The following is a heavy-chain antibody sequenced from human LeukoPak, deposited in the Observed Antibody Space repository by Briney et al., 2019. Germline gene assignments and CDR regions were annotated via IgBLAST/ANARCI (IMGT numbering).Heavy chain of an antibody. CDR1: GDSINTDHY. CDR2: IYYSGST. Sequence: PSETLSLTCTVSGDSINTDHYWSWIRQPPGKGLEWIGYIYYSGSTNYNPSLKSRVSISVDTSKNQFSLKLSSVTAADTAVYYCARGRLAAGFDCWGQGTLVTVSS. J-gene: IGHJ4*02. CDR3: ARGRLAAGFDC. D-gene: IGHD6-13*01. V-gene: IGHV4-59*11.